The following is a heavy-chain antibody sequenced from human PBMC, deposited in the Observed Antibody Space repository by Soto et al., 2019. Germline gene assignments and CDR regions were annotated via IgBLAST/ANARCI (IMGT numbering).Heavy chain of an antibody. CDR3: AGGTGYIIDH. CDR1: EFTSTNYW. CDR2: IKQDGSEK. J-gene: IGHJ4*02. Sequence: EVQLVESGGGLVQPGGSLRLSCVASEFTSTNYWMNWVRQAPGKGLEWVANIKQDGSEKHYVDSVKGRFTISRDNAKNTLYLQMSSLRAEDTAFYYCAGGTGYIIDHWGQGTLVTVSS. D-gene: IGHD3-9*01. V-gene: IGHV3-7*05.